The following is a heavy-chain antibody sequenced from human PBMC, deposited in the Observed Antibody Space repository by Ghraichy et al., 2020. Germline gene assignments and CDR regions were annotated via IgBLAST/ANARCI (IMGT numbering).Heavy chain of an antibody. V-gene: IGHV3-9*01. CDR3: AKDLYSSGWYEGISFDY. D-gene: IGHD6-19*01. Sequence: GGSLRLSCAASGFTFDDYAMHWVRQAPGKGLEWVSGISWNSGSIGYADSVKGRFTISRDNAKNSLYLQMISLRAEDTALYYCAKDLYSSGWYEGISFDYWGQGTLVTVSS. CDR2: ISWNSGSI. J-gene: IGHJ4*02. CDR1: GFTFDDYA.